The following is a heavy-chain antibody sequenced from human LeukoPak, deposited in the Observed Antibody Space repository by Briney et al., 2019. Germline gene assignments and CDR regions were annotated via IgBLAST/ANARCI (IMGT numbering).Heavy chain of an antibody. V-gene: IGHV4-59*01. CDR1: GGSISSYY. J-gene: IGHJ5*02. CDR2: SYYSGST. D-gene: IGHD2-21*02. CDR3: ARVQTALDWFDP. Sequence: PSETLSLTCTVSGGSISSYYWTWIRQPPGKGLEWIGYSYYSGSTNYNPSLKSRAIISVDTSKNQFSLKLSSVTAADTAVYYCARVQTALDWFDPWGQGTLVTVSS.